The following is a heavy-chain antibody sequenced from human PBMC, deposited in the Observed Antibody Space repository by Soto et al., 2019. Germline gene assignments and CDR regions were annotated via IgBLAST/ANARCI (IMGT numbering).Heavy chain of an antibody. CDR1: GFTFSTYC. D-gene: IGHD1-1*01. CDR3: VRGTTAWRGMDY. V-gene: IGHV3-74*01. J-gene: IGHJ4*02. CDR2: TCRYGREL. Sequence: GGSLRLSCAASGFTFSTYCMHWVRHTPGTGLVWVSRTCRYGRELYYADSVKGRFTISRDDAKNTLYLQMDSLRVEDTGIYYCVRGTTAWRGMDYWGQGALVTVSS.